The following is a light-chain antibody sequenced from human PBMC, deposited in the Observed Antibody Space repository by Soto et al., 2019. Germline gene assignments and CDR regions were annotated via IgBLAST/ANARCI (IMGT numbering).Light chain of an antibody. V-gene: IGKV1-39*01. J-gene: IGKJ4*02. CDR3: QQSYNTPRT. Sequence: EIVLTQSPSTLSLSPGERATLTCRASQSVSNYLFWCQQKPGKAPKRLIYDASNMPPGVPSRFSGSGSATDFTLTINSLQPEDTVAYYCQQSYNTPRTFGGGTKVDIK. CDR2: DAS. CDR1: QSVSNY.